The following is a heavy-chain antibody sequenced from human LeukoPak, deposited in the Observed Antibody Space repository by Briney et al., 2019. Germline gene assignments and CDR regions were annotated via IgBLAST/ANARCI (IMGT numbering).Heavy chain of an antibody. CDR1: GYSISSGYY. CDR2: IYHSGSA. Sequence: SETLSLTCTVSGYSISSGYYWGWIRQPPGKGLEWIGSIYHSGSAYYNPSLESRVTISVDSSKNHFSLKMSSMTAADTAVYYCARAGWYTLDNWGQGTLVTVSS. D-gene: IGHD2-15*01. CDR3: ARAGWYTLDN. J-gene: IGHJ4*02. V-gene: IGHV4-38-2*02.